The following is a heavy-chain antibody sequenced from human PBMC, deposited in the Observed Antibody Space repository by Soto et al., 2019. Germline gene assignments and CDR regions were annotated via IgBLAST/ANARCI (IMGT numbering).Heavy chain of an antibody. J-gene: IGHJ4*02. CDR2: IIPIFGTA. D-gene: IGHD2-2*01. V-gene: IGHV1-69*13. CDR3: ARGRSVLVPADPLDY. CDR1: GGTFSSYA. Sequence: GASVKVSCKASGGTFSSYAISWVRQAPGQGLEWMGGIIPIFGTANYAQKFQGRVTITADESTSTAYMELSSLRSEDTAVYYCARGRSVLVPADPLDYWGQGTLVTVSS.